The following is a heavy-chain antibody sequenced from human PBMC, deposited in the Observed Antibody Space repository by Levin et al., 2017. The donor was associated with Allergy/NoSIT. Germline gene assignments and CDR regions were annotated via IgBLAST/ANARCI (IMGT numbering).Heavy chain of an antibody. D-gene: IGHD3-3*01. CDR2: IDWDDDK. Sequence: QTLSLPCTFSGFSLSTSGMRVSWIRQPPGKALEWLARIDWDDDKFYSTSLKTRLTISKDTSKNQVVLTMTNMDPVDTATYYCARTRGGYYENWGQGTLVTVSS. V-gene: IGHV2-70*04. CDR3: ARTRGGYYEN. CDR1: GFSLSTSGMR. J-gene: IGHJ4*02.